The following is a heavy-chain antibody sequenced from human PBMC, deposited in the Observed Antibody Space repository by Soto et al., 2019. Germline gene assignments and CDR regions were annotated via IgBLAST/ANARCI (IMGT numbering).Heavy chain of an antibody. V-gene: IGHV3-7*01. J-gene: IGHJ4*02. Sequence: EVQLVESGGGWVQPGGSLRLSCAASGFTFSVSWMNWVRQAPGKGLEWVAYISADGSEKNYVDSVKGRFTIYRDNAKNSLYLQMNSLRVEDTAIYYCARTPRLLDSWGQGTLVTVSS. D-gene: IGHD6-6*01. CDR3: ARTPRLLDS. CDR1: GFTFSVSW. CDR2: ISADGSEK.